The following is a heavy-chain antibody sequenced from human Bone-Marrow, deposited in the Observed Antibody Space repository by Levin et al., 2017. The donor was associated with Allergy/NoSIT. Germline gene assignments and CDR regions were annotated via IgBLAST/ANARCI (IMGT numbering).Heavy chain of an antibody. D-gene: IGHD1-1*01. V-gene: IGHV1-24*01. Sequence: KRGESLKISCTVSAYTLAQLSIHWVRQAAGKGLEWMGGIDPKKGETIDTQKFQGRVTMTEDISTDTVYLELSSLRSEDTAVYYCATALSGILTPHDAFDLWGQGTVVTVSS. CDR1: AYTLAQLS. CDR2: IDPKKGET. J-gene: IGHJ3*01. CDR3: ATALSGILTPHDAFDL.